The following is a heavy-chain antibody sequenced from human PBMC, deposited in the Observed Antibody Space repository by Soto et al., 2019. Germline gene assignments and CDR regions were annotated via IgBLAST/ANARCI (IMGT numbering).Heavy chain of an antibody. CDR3: ARGVHSSYFDY. V-gene: IGHV4-34*01. J-gene: IGHJ4*02. CDR2: INHSGST. Sequence: PSETLSLTCAVYGGSFSGYYCSWIRRPPGKGLEWIGEINHSGSTNYNPSLKSRVTISVDTSKNQFSLKLSSVTAADTAVYYCARGVHSSYFDYWGQGTLVTVSS. D-gene: IGHD6-6*01. CDR1: GGSFSGYY.